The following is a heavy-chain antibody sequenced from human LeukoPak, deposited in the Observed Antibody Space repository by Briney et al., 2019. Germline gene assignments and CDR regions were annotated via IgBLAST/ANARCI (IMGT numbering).Heavy chain of an antibody. J-gene: IGHJ4*02. V-gene: IGHV5-51*01. CDR3: SRQCSGSINIDY. D-gene: IGHD6-19*01. CDR2: IYPGDSDT. Sequence: GESLKISCKGSGYSFTTHWIGWVRQMPGKGLEWMGIIYPGDSDTRYSPSFQGQVTISADKSISTAYLQWNSLKASDTAMYYCSRQCSGSINIDYWGQGTRVTVSS. CDR1: GYSFTTHW.